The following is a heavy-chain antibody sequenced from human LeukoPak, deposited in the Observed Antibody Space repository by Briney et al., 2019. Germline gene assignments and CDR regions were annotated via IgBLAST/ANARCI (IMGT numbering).Heavy chain of an antibody. CDR1: GYTFKNYG. V-gene: IGHV1-18*01. CDR2: ISAYNGYT. D-gene: IGHD1-7*01. J-gene: IGHJ4*02. Sequence: ASVKVSCKASGYTFKNYGISWVRQAPGQGLEWMGWISAYNGYTKYAQKFQGRVTMTRDMSTSTVYMELSSLRSEDTAVYYCARGHNWNYDRYFDYWGQGTLVTVSS. CDR3: ARGHNWNYDRYFDY.